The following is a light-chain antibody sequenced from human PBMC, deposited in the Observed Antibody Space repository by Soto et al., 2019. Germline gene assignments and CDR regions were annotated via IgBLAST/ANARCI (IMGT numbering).Light chain of an antibody. CDR1: SDDVGAYNF. CDR3: SSFTTTRTLV. J-gene: IGLJ2*01. V-gene: IGLV2-14*01. CDR2: EVS. Sequence: SVLTQPASVSGSPGQSITISCTGTSDDVGAYNFVSWYQQHPGKAPKLIISEVSDRPSGISPRFTGSKSGNVASLTISGLQTEDEADYFCSSFTTTRTLVFGGGTKLTVL.